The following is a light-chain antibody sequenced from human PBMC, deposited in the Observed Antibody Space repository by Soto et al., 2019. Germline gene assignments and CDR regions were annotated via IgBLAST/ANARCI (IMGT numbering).Light chain of an antibody. CDR2: DVS. J-gene: IGLJ2*01. CDR3: SSYAGSPVI. Sequence: QSVLTQPASVSGSPGQSITISCTGTSSDVGGHNSVAWYQHNPGKAPKLMIYDVSNRPSGVPDRFSGSKSGNTASLTVSGLQAEDEADYYCSSYAGSPVIFGGGTKLTVL. V-gene: IGLV2-8*01. CDR1: SSDVGGHNS.